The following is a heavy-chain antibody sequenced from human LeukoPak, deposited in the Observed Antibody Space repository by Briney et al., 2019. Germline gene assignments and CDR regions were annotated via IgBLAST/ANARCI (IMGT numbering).Heavy chain of an antibody. D-gene: IGHD6-13*01. CDR2: ISSSSSYI. V-gene: IGHV3-21*01. J-gene: IGHJ4*02. CDR3: ARGGMAAARGPFDY. CDR1: GFAFSSYS. Sequence: GGSLRLSCAASGFAFSSYSMNWVRQAPGKGLEWVSSISSSSSYIYYADSVKGRFTISRDNAKNSLYLQMNSLRAEDTAVYYCARGGMAAARGPFDYWGQGTLVTVSS.